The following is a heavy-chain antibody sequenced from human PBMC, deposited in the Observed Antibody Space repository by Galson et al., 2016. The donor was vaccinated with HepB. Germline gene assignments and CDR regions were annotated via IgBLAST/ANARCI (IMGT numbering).Heavy chain of an antibody. CDR2: IYPSGSDT. D-gene: IGHD2-8*01. J-gene: IGHJ4*02. V-gene: IGHV5-51*01. CDR1: GYTFTSYW. Sequence: QSGAEVTKPGESLKISCTGSGYTFTSYWIAWVRQMPGKGLEWMGIIYPSGSDTRSPPSFHGQVTISADKSISTAYLQWSSLKASDTAMYYRARLGALMQYAPFDYWGQGTLIIVSS. CDR3: ARLGALMQYAPFDY.